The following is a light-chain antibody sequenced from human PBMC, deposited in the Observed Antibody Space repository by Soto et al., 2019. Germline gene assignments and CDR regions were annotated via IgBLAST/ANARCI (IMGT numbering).Light chain of an antibody. CDR2: GAS. Sequence: EIALTQSPGTLSLSPGERATLSCRASQSVSSSYVAWYQQKPGQTPRLVIYGASTRATGPPDRFSGSGSGTDFTLTISGLEAEDFAVYFCLQFGISPYTFGQGTKLEV. V-gene: IGKV3-20*01. J-gene: IGKJ2*01. CDR3: LQFGISPYT. CDR1: QSVSSSY.